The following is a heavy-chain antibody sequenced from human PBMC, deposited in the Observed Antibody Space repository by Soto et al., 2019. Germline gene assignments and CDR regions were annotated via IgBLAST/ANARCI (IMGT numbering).Heavy chain of an antibody. D-gene: IGHD6-19*01. Sequence: RLSCASSGFTFSIYAMSWVRQAPGKGLEWVSAISGSGGSTYYADSVKGRFTISRDNSKNTLYLQMNSLRAEDTAVYYCAKDQWVRSSGCGGYWGQGTLVTVSA. CDR3: AKDQWVRSSGCGGY. V-gene: IGHV3-23*01. J-gene: IGHJ4*02. CDR2: ISGSGGST. CDR1: GFTFSIYA.